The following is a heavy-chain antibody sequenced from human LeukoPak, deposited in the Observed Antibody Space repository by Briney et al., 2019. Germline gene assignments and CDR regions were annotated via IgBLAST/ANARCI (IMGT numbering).Heavy chain of an antibody. V-gene: IGHV3-48*03. CDR1: GFTFSNYA. Sequence: GRSLRLSCAASGFTFSNYAMHWVRQAPGKGLEWVAYIGSSGTTVYYANSVKGRFTIPRDNAENSLYLQMNSLRIEDTAVYYCARIMTTVTFFDYWGQGTLVTVSS. J-gene: IGHJ4*02. D-gene: IGHD4-17*01. CDR2: IGSSGTTV. CDR3: ARIMTTVTFFDY.